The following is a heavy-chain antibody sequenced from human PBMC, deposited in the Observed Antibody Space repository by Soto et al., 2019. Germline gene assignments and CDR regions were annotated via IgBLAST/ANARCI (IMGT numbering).Heavy chain of an antibody. CDR1: GYSFTSYW. CDR3: ARRDSSGKGDYYYGMDV. CDR2: IYPGDSDT. Sequence: HGESLKISCKGSGYSFTSYWIGWVRQMPGKGLEWMGIIYPGDSDTRYSPSFQGQVTISADKSISTAYLQWSSLKASDTAMYYCARRDSSGKGDYYYGMDVWGQGTTVTVSS. J-gene: IGHJ6*02. D-gene: IGHD3-22*01. V-gene: IGHV5-51*01.